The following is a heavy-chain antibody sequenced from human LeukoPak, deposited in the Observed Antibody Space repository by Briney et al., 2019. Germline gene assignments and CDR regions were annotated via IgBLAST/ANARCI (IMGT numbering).Heavy chain of an antibody. Sequence: GGSLRLSCAASGFIVNTNYMTWVRQAPGKGLEWVSAISGSGGSTYYADSVKGRFTISRDNSKNTLYLQMNSLRAEDTAVYYCAKEWGVDYGLRYWGQGTLVTVSS. J-gene: IGHJ4*02. CDR1: GFIVNTNY. CDR2: ISGSGGST. V-gene: IGHV3-23*01. CDR3: AKEWGVDYGLRY. D-gene: IGHD4-17*01.